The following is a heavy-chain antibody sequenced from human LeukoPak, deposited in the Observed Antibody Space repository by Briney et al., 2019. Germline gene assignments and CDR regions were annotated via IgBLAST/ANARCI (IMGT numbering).Heavy chain of an antibody. V-gene: IGHV4-34*01. J-gene: IGHJ3*02. CDR1: GGSFSGYY. Sequence: PSETLSLTCAVYGGSFSGYYWSWIRQPPGKGLEWIGEINHSGSTNYNPSLKSRVTISVDTSKNQFSLKLSSVTAADTAVYYCARSGAYCGGDCFGDAFDIWGQGTMVTVSS. CDR2: INHSGST. CDR3: ARSGAYCGGDCFGDAFDI. D-gene: IGHD2-21*02.